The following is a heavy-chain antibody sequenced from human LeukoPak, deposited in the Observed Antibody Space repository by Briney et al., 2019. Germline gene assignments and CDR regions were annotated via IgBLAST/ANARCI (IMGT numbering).Heavy chain of an antibody. CDR3: ARVAGGRYCSSTSCYMRGWFDP. CDR2: FDPEDGET. Sequence: ASVKVSCKVSGYTLTELSMHWVRQAPGKGLEWMGRFDPEDGETIYAQKFQGRVTMTADTSTDTVYMELSSLRSEDTAVYYCARVAGGRYCSSTSCYMRGWFDPWGQGTLVTVSS. CDR1: GYTLTELS. V-gene: IGHV1-24*01. J-gene: IGHJ5*02. D-gene: IGHD2-2*02.